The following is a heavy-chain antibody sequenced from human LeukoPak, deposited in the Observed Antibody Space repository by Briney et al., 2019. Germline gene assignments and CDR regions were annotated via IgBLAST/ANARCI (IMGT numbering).Heavy chain of an antibody. CDR3: ARGRWLRSKIPLDI. Sequence: GASVKVSCKASGYTFTSYDINWVRQATGQGLEWVGWMNPNSGNTGYAQKFQGRVTITRNTSISTAYMELSSLRSEDTAVYYCARGRWLRSKIPLDIWGQGTMVTVSS. J-gene: IGHJ3*02. CDR2: MNPNSGNT. V-gene: IGHV1-8*03. CDR1: GYTFTSYD. D-gene: IGHD5-12*01.